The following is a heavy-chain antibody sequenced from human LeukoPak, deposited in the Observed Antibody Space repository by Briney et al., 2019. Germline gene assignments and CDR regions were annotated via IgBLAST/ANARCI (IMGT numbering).Heavy chain of an antibody. Sequence: PSQTLSLTCTVSGGSISSGGYYWSWIRQHPGKGLEWIGYIYYSGSTYYNPSLKSRVTISVDTSKNQFSLKLSSVTAADTAVYYCARFSDALRYFDLWGQGTLVTVSS. D-gene: IGHD3-9*01. CDR1: GGSISSGGYY. CDR3: ARFSDALRYFDL. J-gene: IGHJ4*02. CDR2: IYYSGST. V-gene: IGHV4-31*03.